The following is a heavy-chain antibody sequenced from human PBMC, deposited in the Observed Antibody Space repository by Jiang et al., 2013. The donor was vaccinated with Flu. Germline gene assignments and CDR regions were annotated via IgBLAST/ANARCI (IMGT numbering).Heavy chain of an antibody. CDR1: GGTFSSYA. Sequence: SGAEVKKPGSSVKVSCKASGGTFSSYAISWVRQAPGQGLEWMGRIIPILGIANYAQKFQGRVTITADKSTSTAYMELSSLRSEDTAVYYCARATKENYYDSSGYYYSWGQGTLVTVSS. CDR3: ARATKENYYDSSGYYYS. D-gene: IGHD3-22*01. J-gene: IGHJ4*02. V-gene: IGHV1-69*04. CDR2: IIPILGIA.